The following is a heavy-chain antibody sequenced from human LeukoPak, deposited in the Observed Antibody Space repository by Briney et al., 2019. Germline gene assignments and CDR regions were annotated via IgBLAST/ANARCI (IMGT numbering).Heavy chain of an antibody. CDR2: IYSGGST. D-gene: IGHD7-27*01. Sequence: GGSLRLSCAASGFTVSSNYMSWVRQAPGKGLEWVSIIYSGGSTYYADSVKGRLTISRDNSKNTLFLQMNSLRAEDTAVYYCAREGGPNWGFDYWGQGTLVTVSS. CDR3: AREGGPNWGFDY. CDR1: GFTVSSNY. V-gene: IGHV3-53*01. J-gene: IGHJ4*02.